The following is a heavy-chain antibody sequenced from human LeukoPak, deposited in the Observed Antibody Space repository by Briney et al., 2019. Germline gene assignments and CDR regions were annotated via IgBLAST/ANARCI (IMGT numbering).Heavy chain of an antibody. CDR1: GYTFTSYY. Sequence: ASVKVSCKASGYTFTSYYMHWVRQAPGQGLEWMGIINPSGGSTNYAQKFQGRVTITADESTSTAYMELSSLRSEDTAVYYCARVNPPADSSGYYYWGYFDYWGQGTLVTVSS. CDR2: INPSGGST. D-gene: IGHD3-22*01. CDR3: ARVNPPADSSGYYYWGYFDY. V-gene: IGHV1-46*01. J-gene: IGHJ4*02.